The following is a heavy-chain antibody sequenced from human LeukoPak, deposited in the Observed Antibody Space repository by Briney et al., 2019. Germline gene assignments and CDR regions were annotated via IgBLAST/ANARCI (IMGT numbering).Heavy chain of an antibody. Sequence: PGGSLRLSCAASGFTFSSYSMNWVRQAPGKGLEWVSSISSSSSYIYYADSVKGRFTISRDNAKNSLYLQMNSLRAEDTAVYYCAREYYYGSGSYSGIMDVWGKGTTVTVSS. D-gene: IGHD3-10*01. J-gene: IGHJ6*03. CDR1: GFTFSSYS. CDR2: ISSSSSYI. CDR3: AREYYYGSGSYSGIMDV. V-gene: IGHV3-21*01.